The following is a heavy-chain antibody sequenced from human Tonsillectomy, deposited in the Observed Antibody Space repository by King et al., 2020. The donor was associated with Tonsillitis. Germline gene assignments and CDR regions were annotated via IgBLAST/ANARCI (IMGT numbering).Heavy chain of an antibody. J-gene: IGHJ5*02. Sequence: QVQLQESGPGLVKPSETLSLTCTVPGDSIRGYHWSWIRQPAGKGLEWIGRIFSSGSTNYNPSLKSRVTMSVDTSKNQVSLELSSVTAADTAVYYCAGEWYGELDPWGQGTLVTVSS. CDR2: IFSSGST. CDR1: GDSIRGYH. CDR3: AGEWYGELDP. D-gene: IGHD4/OR15-4a*01. V-gene: IGHV4-4*07.